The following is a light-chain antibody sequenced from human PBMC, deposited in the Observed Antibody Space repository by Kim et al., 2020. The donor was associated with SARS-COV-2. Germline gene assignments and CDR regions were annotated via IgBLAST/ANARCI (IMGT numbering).Light chain of an antibody. Sequence: SYELTQPPSLSVSPGQTASIPCSGDKLGHKYVEWYQQKPGQSPVVVIYQDNKRPSGIPERFSGSNSGNTVTLTISGSQAVDEADYYCQAWDTSTVVFGGGTQLTVL. CDR2: QDN. V-gene: IGLV3-1*01. CDR3: QAWDTSTVV. J-gene: IGLJ3*02. CDR1: KLGHKY.